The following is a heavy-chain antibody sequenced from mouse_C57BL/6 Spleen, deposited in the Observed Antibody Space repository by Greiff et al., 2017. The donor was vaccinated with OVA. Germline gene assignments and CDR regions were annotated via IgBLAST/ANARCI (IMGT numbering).Heavy chain of an antibody. Sequence: EVQLVESGPELVKPGASVKISCKASGYSFTGYYMNWVKQSPEKSLEWIGEINPSTGGTTYNQKFKAKATLTVDKSSSTAYMQLKSLTSEDSAVDYCARYDYGDWYFDVWGTGTTVTVSS. V-gene: IGHV1-42*01. J-gene: IGHJ1*03. CDR2: INPSTGGT. CDR3: ARYDYGDWYFDV. D-gene: IGHD2-4*01. CDR1: GYSFTGYY.